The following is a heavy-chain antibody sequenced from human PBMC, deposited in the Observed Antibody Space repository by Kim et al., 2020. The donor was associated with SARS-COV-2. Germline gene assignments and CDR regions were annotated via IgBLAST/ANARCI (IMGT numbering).Heavy chain of an antibody. Sequence: GGSLRLSCAASGFTFSSYSMNWVRQAPGKGLEWVSSISSSSSYIYYADSVKGRFTISRDNAKNSLYLQMNSLRAEDTAVYYCARDRGPITMVPGEDPFDYWGQGTLVTVSS. V-gene: IGHV3-21*01. D-gene: IGHD3-10*01. CDR1: GFTFSSYS. CDR3: ARDRGPITMVPGEDPFDY. J-gene: IGHJ4*02. CDR2: ISSSSSYI.